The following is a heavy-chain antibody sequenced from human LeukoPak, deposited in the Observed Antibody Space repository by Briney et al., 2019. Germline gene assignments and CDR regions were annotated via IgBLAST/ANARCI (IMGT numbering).Heavy chain of an antibody. CDR3: ARGKALDYYDSSGYYYYYYGMDV. J-gene: IGHJ6*02. CDR2: INPNSGGT. Sequence: ASVKVSCKASGYTFTGYYMHWVRQAPGQGLEWMGWINPNSGGTNYAQKFQGRVTMTRDTSISTAYMELRRLRSDDTAVYYCARGKALDYYDSSGYYYYYYGMDVWGQGTTVTVSS. D-gene: IGHD3-22*01. V-gene: IGHV1-2*02. CDR1: GYTFTGYY.